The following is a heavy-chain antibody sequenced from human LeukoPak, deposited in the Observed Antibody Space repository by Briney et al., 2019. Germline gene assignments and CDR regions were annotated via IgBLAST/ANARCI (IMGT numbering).Heavy chain of an antibody. V-gene: IGHV4-61*02. D-gene: IGHD3-10*01. J-gene: IGHJ4*02. CDR2: IYTSGST. CDR3: ARGPKFNYYGSGSHLYY. CDR1: GGSISSGSYY. Sequence: PSETLSLTCTVSGGSISSGSYYWSWIRQPAGKGLEWIGRIYTSGSTNYNPSLKSRVTISVDTSKNQFSLKLSSVTAADTAVYYCARGPKFNYYGSGSHLYYWGQGTLVTVSS.